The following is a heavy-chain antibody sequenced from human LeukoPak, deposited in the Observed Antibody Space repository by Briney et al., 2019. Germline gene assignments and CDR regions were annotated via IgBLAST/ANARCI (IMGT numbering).Heavy chain of an antibody. CDR3: ARRFYYDRIGYSEF. CDR1: AGTISNFT. CDR2: ILPVLGTA. J-gene: IGHJ4*02. D-gene: IGHD3-22*01. V-gene: IGHV1-69*08. Sequence: SVKVSCKPSAGTISNFTITWVRQAPGQGLEWMGRILPVLGTANYAQKFQGRVTFTADISTSTAYMDLSSLRSEDTAVYYCARRFYYDRIGYSEFWGQGTLISVSP.